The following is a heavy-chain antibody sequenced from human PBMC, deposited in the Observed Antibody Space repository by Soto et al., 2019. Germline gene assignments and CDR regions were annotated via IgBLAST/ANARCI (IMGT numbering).Heavy chain of an antibody. Sequence: GGSLRLSCAASGFTFRDYYMSWIRQAPGKGLEWVSYISSTGSYAKYADSVKGRFTISRDNAKNSLYLQMNSLRAEDTAVYYCARDSSITPRPLDYWGQGTPVTGSS. CDR2: ISSTGSYA. CDR1: GFTFRDYY. D-gene: IGHD6-6*01. V-gene: IGHV3-11*06. J-gene: IGHJ4*02. CDR3: ARDSSITPRPLDY.